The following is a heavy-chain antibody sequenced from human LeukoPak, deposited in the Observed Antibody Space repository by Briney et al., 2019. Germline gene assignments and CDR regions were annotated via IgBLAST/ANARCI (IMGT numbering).Heavy chain of an antibody. CDR3: ARGRRFGELSHPTYYFDY. V-gene: IGHV5-51*01. Sequence: GESLKISCKGSGYSFTSYWIGWVRQMPGKGLESMGIIYPGDSETRYSPSFQGQVTISADKSISTAYLQWSSLKASDTAMYYCARGRRFGELSHPTYYFDYWGQGTQVTVSS. D-gene: IGHD3-10*01. J-gene: IGHJ4*02. CDR1: GYSFTSYW. CDR2: IYPGDSET.